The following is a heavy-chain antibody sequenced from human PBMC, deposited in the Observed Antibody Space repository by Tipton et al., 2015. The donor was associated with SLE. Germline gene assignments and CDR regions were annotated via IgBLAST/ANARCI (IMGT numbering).Heavy chain of an antibody. Sequence: SLRLSCAASGFTFSSYSMNWVRQAPGKGLEWVAVISYDGSNKYYADSVKGRFTISRDNSKNTLYLQMNSLRAEDTAVYYCAKVSRLGGYWGQGTLVTVSS. CDR1: GFTFSSYS. J-gene: IGHJ4*02. CDR2: ISYDGSNK. D-gene: IGHD5-12*01. CDR3: AKVSRLGGY. V-gene: IGHV3-30*18.